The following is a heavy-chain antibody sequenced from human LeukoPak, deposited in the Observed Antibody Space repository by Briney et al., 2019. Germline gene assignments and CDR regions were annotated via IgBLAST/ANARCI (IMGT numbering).Heavy chain of an antibody. Sequence: SQTLSLTCAVSGGSISSGGYSWSWIRQPPGKGLEWIGYIYHSGSTYYNPSLKSRVTISVDRSKNQFSLKLSSVTAADTAVYYCARGTIMITFEDAFDIWGQGTMVTVSS. V-gene: IGHV4-30-2*01. CDR2: IYHSGST. D-gene: IGHD3-16*01. CDR1: GGSISSGGYS. CDR3: ARGTIMITFEDAFDI. J-gene: IGHJ3*02.